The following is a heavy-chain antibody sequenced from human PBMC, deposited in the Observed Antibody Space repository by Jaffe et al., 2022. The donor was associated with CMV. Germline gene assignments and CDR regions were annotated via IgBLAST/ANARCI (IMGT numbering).Heavy chain of an antibody. J-gene: IGHJ4*02. D-gene: IGHD2-2*02. CDR3: AKGYCSSTSCYNFDY. CDR2: ISWNSGSI. Sequence: EVQLVESGGGLVQPGRSLRLSCAASGFTFDDYAMHWVRQAPGKGLEWVSGISWNSGSIGYADSVKGRFTISRDNAKNSLYLQMNSLRAEDTALYYCAKGYCSSTSCYNFDYWGQGTLVTVSS. CDR1: GFTFDDYA. V-gene: IGHV3-9*01.